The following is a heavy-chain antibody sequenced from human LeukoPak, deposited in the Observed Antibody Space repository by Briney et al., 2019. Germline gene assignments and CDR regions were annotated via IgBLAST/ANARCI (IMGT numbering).Heavy chain of an antibody. V-gene: IGHV4-59*08. CDR2: IYYSGSTNY. D-gene: IGHD3-9*01. CDR3: ARQGNYDILTGYPTPFNWFDP. CDR1: GASISSYY. Sequence: PSETLSLTCTVSGASISSYYWSWIRQPPGKGLEWIGYIYYSGSTNYNYNPSLKSRVTLSVDTSKNQFSLNLSSVTAADTAVYYCARQGNYDILTGYPTPFNWFDPWGQGTLVTVSS. J-gene: IGHJ5*02.